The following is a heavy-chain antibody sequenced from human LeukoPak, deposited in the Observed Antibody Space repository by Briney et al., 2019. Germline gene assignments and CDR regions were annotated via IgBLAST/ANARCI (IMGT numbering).Heavy chain of an antibody. J-gene: IGHJ5*02. CDR3: ARDQSGERELLSGWWFDP. CDR1: GGSISSYY. D-gene: IGHD1-26*01. Sequence: PSETLSLTCTVSGGSISSYYWNWIRQPPGKGLEWVGYIFYSGTTHYNPSLKSRVTISVDTSKNQFSLKLSSVTAADTAVYYCARDQSGERELLSGWWFDPWGQGTLVTVSS. V-gene: IGHV4-59*01. CDR2: IFYSGTT.